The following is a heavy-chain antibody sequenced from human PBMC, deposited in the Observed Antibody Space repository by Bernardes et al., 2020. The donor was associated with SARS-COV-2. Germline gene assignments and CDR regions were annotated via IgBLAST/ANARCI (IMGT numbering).Heavy chain of an antibody. CDR2: IYHSGST. J-gene: IGHJ4*02. CDR3: ARDPSSSWYLYYFDY. CDR1: GYSISSGYY. D-gene: IGHD6-13*01. V-gene: IGHV4-38-2*02. Sequence: SETLSLTCAVSGYSISSGYYWGWIRQPPGKGLEWIGSIYHSGSTYYNPSLKSRVTISVDTSKNQFSLKLSSVTAADTAVYYCARDPSSSWYLYYFDYWGQGTLVTVSS.